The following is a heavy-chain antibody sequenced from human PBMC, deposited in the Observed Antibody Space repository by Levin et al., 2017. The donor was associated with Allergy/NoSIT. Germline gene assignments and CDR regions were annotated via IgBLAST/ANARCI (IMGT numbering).Heavy chain of an antibody. J-gene: IGHJ4*02. CDR1: GYTFASYD. D-gene: IGHD3-22*01. CDR3: ARGSNSYDSRGYLYYFDY. V-gene: IGHV1-8*01. CDR2: MNPNSGNT. Sequence: ASVKVSCKASGYTFASYDINWVRQATGQGLEWMGWMNPNSGNTGYAQKFQGRFIMTGDTSISTAYMELSSLRSEDTAVYYCARGSNSYDSRGYLYYFDYWGQGTLVTVSS.